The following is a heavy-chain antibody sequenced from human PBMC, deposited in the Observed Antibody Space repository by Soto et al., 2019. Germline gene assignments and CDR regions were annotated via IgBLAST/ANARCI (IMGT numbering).Heavy chain of an antibody. CDR1: GFTFDDFA. V-gene: IGHV3-9*01. Sequence: EVQLVESGGGLVQPGRSLRLSCEASGFTFDDFAMHWVRQPPGKGLEWVSGISWNSASIDYADSVKGRFTISRDNAKNSLYLQLDSLGVEDTAFYYCAKGPGLVASSGSPDSWGQGTLVSVSS. CDR2: ISWNSASI. CDR3: AKGPGLVASSGSPDS. J-gene: IGHJ4*02. D-gene: IGHD2-8*02.